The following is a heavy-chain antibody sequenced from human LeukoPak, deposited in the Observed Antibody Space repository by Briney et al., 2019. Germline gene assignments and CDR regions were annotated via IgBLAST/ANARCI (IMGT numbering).Heavy chain of an antibody. CDR2: ISGSGGST. D-gene: IGHD3-3*01. Sequence: GSLRLSWAASGFTFSSFAIRWVRQAPGKGLEWVSAISGSGGSTYYADSVKGRFTISRDNSKNTLYLQMNSLRAEDTAVYYCAAGTIFGPMDVWGQGTTVTVSS. CDR3: AAGTIFGPMDV. J-gene: IGHJ6*02. CDR1: GFTFSSFA. V-gene: IGHV3-23*01.